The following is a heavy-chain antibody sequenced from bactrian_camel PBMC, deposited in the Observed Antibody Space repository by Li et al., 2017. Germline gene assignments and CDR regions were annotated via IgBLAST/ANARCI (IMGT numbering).Heavy chain of an antibody. J-gene: IGHJ4*01. CDR2: IGGADSTT. Sequence: VQLVESGGGLVHPGESVTLSCTALLSGFAFSTYDMAWVRQAPGKGLEWVSTIGGADSTTDYQDSVKGRFTVSRDNTKNTVSLQMNSLKSEDTALYYCATSTRGAWYGYNYWGQGTQVTVS. V-gene: IGHV3S40*01. D-gene: IGHD6*01. CDR3: ATSTRGAWYGYNY. CDR1: LSGFAFSTYD.